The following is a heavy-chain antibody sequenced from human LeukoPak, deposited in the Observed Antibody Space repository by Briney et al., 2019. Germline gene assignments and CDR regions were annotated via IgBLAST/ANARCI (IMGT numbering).Heavy chain of an antibody. J-gene: IGHJ3*02. CDR2: NSYSETT. D-gene: IGHD5/OR15-5a*01. CDR1: GGSISSFY. V-gene: IGHV4-59*01. Sequence: ASETLSLTCTVSGGSISSFYWSWIRQPPGKGLEYIGYNSYSETTSYNPSLKSRVTISVDTSKNQFSLKLTSVTAADTAVYYCARDKGLPQAFDIWGQGTMVTASS. CDR3: ARDKGLPQAFDI.